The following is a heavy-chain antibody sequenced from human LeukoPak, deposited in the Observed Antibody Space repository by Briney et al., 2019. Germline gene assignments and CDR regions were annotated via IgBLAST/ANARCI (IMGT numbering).Heavy chain of an antibody. CDR3: ARVGPSGFIVGPTYNLYYFDY. J-gene: IGHJ4*02. D-gene: IGHD1-26*01. V-gene: IGHV1-18*03. CDR2: ISAYNGNT. CDR1: GYTFTSFG. Sequence: ASVKVSCKASGYTFTSFGTNWVRQAPGQGLEWMGWISAYNGNTNYAQNLQGRVTMTTDTSTSTAYMELRSLRSDDMAVYYCARVGPSGFIVGPTYNLYYFDYWGQGTLVTVSS.